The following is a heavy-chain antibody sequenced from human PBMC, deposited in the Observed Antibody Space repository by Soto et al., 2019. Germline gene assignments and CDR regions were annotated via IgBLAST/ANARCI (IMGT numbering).Heavy chain of an antibody. Sequence: QVQLVQSGAEVKKPGASVKVSCKASGYTFTSYDINWVRQATGQGLEWMGWMNPNSGNTGYAQKFQGRVTMTRNTSISTAYMELSSLRSEDTAVYYCVSLYSSSRYYFDYWGQGTLVTVSS. V-gene: IGHV1-8*01. CDR1: GYTFTSYD. CDR3: VSLYSSSRYYFDY. CDR2: MNPNSGNT. D-gene: IGHD6-13*01. J-gene: IGHJ4*02.